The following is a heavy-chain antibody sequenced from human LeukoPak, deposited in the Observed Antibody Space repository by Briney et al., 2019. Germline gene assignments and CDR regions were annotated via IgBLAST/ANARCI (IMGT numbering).Heavy chain of an antibody. J-gene: IGHJ4*02. V-gene: IGHV4-59*01. CDR3: ARGQVDTHFDY. D-gene: IGHD2-2*02. CDR1: GGVISNNY. Sequence: KPSETLTLTCTVSGGVISNNYWSWIRQPPGKGLEWIGYIYYSGSTDYNASLKSRVTISVDTSKNQLSLKLNSVTDEDTAVYSCARGQVDTHFDYWGPGTLVTVSS. CDR2: IYYSGST.